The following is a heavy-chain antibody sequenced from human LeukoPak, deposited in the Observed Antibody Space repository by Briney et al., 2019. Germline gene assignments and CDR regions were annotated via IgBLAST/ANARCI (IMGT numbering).Heavy chain of an antibody. CDR2: ISSSSSYI. Sequence: GGSLRLSCAASGFTFSSYSMNWVRQAPGKGLEWVSSISSSSSYIYYADSVKGRFTISRDNAKNSLYLQMNSLRAEDTAVYYCARVKWLRPKGGTSLQYDYWGQGTLVTVSS. D-gene: IGHD5-12*01. CDR3: ARVKWLRPKGGTSLQYDY. CDR1: GFTFSSYS. J-gene: IGHJ4*02. V-gene: IGHV3-21*01.